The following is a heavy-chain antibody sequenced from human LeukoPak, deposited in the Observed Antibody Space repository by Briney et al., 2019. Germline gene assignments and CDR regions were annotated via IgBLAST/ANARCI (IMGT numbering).Heavy chain of an antibody. V-gene: IGHV1-2*02. Sequence: ASVKVSCKASGYTFTSYGISWVRQAPGQGLEWMGWINPNSGDTNFAQKFQGRVTMTRDTSISTAYMEVSGLRSDDTAVYYCARGNAYYYYGMDVWGQGTTVTVSS. D-gene: IGHD1-1*01. CDR3: ARGNAYYYYGMDV. CDR1: GYTFTSYG. J-gene: IGHJ6*02. CDR2: INPNSGDT.